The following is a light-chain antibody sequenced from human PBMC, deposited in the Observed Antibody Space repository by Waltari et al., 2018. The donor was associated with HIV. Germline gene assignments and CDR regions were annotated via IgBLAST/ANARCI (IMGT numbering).Light chain of an antibody. V-gene: IGKV1-12*01. CDR2: AAT. CDR3: QQANSVLYT. CDR1: HCISSW. Sequence: DIQMTQSPSSVSASVGARVTINCRASHCISSWLAWYQQKPGKAPKLLIYAATSVQSGVPSRFSGSGSGKDYSLTISCLQPEDVATYYCQQANSVLYTFGQGTKLEIK. J-gene: IGKJ2*01.